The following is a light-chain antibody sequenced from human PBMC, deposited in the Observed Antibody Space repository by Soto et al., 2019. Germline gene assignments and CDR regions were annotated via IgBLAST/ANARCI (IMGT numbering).Light chain of an antibody. V-gene: IGKV3-15*01. CDR3: QQYNDWPRTT. J-gene: IGKJ5*01. CDR1: QSVRSN. Sequence: VTTQSPDPLSVSPGERATLSCRASQSVRSNLAWYQQKPGQAPRLLIYGASTRATGVPARISGSGSGTEFTLTISSLQSEDFALYYCQQYNDWPRTTFGQGTRLEIK. CDR2: GAS.